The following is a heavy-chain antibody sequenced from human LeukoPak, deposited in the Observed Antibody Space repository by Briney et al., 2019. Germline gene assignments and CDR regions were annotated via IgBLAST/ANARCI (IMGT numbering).Heavy chain of an antibody. Sequence: GESLKISCKGSGYSFTDYWIGWVRQMPGKGLEWMGIIYPGDSDTRYSPSFQGQVTISADKSISTAYLQWSSLKASDTAMYYCARLWDFWSGYSPPNWFDPWGQGTLVTVSS. CDR1: GYSFTDYW. V-gene: IGHV5-51*01. CDR2: IYPGDSDT. J-gene: IGHJ5*02. D-gene: IGHD3-3*01. CDR3: ARLWDFWSGYSPPNWFDP.